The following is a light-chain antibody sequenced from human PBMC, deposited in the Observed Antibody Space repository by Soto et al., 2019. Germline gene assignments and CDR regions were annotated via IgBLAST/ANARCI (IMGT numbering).Light chain of an antibody. V-gene: IGKV1-5*03. J-gene: IGKJ1*01. Sequence: DIQMTQSPSTLSGSVGDRVTITCRASQTISSWLAWYQQKPGKAPKLLIYKASTLKSGVPSRFSGSGSGTEFTLTISXLQPDDFATYYCQHYNSYSEPFGQGTRWISN. CDR3: QHYNSYSEP. CDR2: KAS. CDR1: QTISSW.